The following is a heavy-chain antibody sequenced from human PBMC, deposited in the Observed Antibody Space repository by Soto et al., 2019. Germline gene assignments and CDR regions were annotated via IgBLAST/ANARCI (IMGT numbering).Heavy chain of an antibody. CDR1: GGSISSSSYY. Sequence: PSETLSLTCTVSGGSISSSSYYWGWIRQPPGKGLEWIGSIYYSGSTYYNPSLKSRVTISVDTSKNQFSLKLSSVTAADTAEYYCAVQFVRPGVGWFDPWGQGTLVTVYS. CDR3: AVQFVRPGVGWFDP. D-gene: IGHD6-6*01. V-gene: IGHV4-39*01. J-gene: IGHJ5*02. CDR2: IYYSGST.